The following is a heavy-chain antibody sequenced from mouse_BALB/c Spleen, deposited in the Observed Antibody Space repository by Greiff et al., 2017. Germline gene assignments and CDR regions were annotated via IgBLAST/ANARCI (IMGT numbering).Heavy chain of an antibody. J-gene: IGHJ4*01. D-gene: IGHD2-10*02. CDR1: GISITTGNYR. V-gene: IGHV3-5*02. Sequence: DVQLQESGPGLVKPSQTVSLTCTVTGISITTGNYRWSWIRQFPGNKLEWIGYIYYSGTITYNPSLTSRTTITRDTSKNQFFLEMNSLTAEDTATYYCARGGYDYYGMDYWGQGTSVTVSS. CDR3: ARGGYDYYGMDY. CDR2: IYYSGTI.